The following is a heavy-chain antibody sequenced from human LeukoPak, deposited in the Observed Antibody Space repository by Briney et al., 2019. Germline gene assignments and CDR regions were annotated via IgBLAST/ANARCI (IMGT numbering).Heavy chain of an antibody. D-gene: IGHD1-14*01. CDR1: GFTFYSYS. Sequence: GGSLTLYCAASGFTFYSYSMNWVSQATGQGLEWVSYIYGDGSGAFSADSVKGRFTISRDNYKNTVWLQMKSLRAEDTAMYYCAKDGKPDGVWTIDNWGQGALVTVSS. V-gene: IGHV3-23*03. CDR2: IYGDGSGA. CDR3: AKDGKPDGVWTIDN. J-gene: IGHJ4*02.